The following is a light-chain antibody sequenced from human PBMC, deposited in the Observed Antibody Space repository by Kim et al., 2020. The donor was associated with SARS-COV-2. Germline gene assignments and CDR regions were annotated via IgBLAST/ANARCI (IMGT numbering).Light chain of an antibody. CDR1: SSDVGGHNY. V-gene: IGLV2-14*03. CDR3: SSYTTSTTFV. Sequence: QSALSQPASVSGSPGQSITISCTGASSDVGGHNYVSWYQQHPGKAPKLMIYDVSQRPSGVSNRFSGSKSGNTASLTISGLQAEDEADYYCSSYTTSTTFVFGGGTKVTVL. CDR2: DVS. J-gene: IGLJ3*02.